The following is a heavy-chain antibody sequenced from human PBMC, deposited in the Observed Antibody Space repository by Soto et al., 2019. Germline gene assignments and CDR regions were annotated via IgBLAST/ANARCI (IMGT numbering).Heavy chain of an antibody. CDR2: IKEDGSEK. CDR1: KFTFSNYW. D-gene: IGHD2-15*01. J-gene: IGHJ6*02. V-gene: IGHV3-7*01. CDR3: TSVQGQRVASNYHHYYCGTDV. Sequence: GGSLRLSCVASKFTFSNYWMTWVRQAPGKGLEWVANIKEDGSEKYYVDSVKGRFTISRDNAKNSLYLQMNSLRAEDTAVYYYTSVQGQRVASNYHHYYCGTDVWGQGTTVTVSS.